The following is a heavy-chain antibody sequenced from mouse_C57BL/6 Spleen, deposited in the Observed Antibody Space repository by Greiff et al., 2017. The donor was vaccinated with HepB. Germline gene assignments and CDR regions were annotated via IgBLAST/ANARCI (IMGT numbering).Heavy chain of an antibody. V-gene: IGHV14-1*01. D-gene: IGHD3-2*02. CDR2: IDPEDGDT. CDR1: GFNIKDYY. Sequence: VQLQQSGAELVRPGASVKLSCTASGFNIKDYYMHWVKQRPEQGLEWIGRIDPEDGDTEYAPKFQGKATMTADTSSNTAYLQRSSLTSEDTAVYYCTLDSSGYVSWFAYWGQGTLVTVSA. J-gene: IGHJ3*01. CDR3: TLDSSGYVSWFAY.